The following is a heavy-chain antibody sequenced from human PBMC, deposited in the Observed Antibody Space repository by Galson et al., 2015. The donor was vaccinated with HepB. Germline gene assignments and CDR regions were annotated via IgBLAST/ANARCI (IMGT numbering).Heavy chain of an antibody. D-gene: IGHD6-13*01. J-gene: IGHJ3*02. CDR1: GFTFTYRY. CDR3: ATTAATSGAYAFDI. Sequence: SVKVSCKASGFTFTYRYLHWVRQAPGLALEWMGWITPFNGDTKNAQKFQDRVTFTRDRSMTTAYMELSGLRSEDTAIYYCATTAATSGAYAFDIWGQGALVTVSS. CDR2: ITPFNGDT. V-gene: IGHV1-45*02.